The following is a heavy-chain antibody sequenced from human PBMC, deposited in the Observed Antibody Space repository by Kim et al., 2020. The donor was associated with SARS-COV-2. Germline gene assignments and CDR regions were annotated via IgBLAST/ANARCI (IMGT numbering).Heavy chain of an antibody. Sequence: GGSLRLSCAASGFTFSSYSMNWVRQAPGKGLEWVSSISSSSSYIYYADSVKGRFTISRDNAKNSLYLQMNSLRAEDTAVYYCARAQEDRYCSGGSCYGSDYWGQGTLVTVSS. CDR1: GFTFSSYS. J-gene: IGHJ4*02. V-gene: IGHV3-21*01. CDR2: ISSSSSYI. CDR3: ARAQEDRYCSGGSCYGSDY. D-gene: IGHD2-15*01.